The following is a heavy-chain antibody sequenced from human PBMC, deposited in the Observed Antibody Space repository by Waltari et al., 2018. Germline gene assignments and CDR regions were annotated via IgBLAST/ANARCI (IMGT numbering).Heavy chain of an antibody. CDR1: GFTFSSYG. Sequence: QVQLVESGGGVVQPGRSLRLSCAASGFTFSSYGMHWVRQAPGKGLELVAVIWYDGSNKYYADSVKGRFTISRDNSKNTLYLQMNSLRAEDTAVYYCVGAAAPRAYFDYWGQGTLVTVSS. CDR2: IWYDGSNK. CDR3: VGAAAPRAYFDY. J-gene: IGHJ4*02. V-gene: IGHV3-33*01. D-gene: IGHD6-13*01.